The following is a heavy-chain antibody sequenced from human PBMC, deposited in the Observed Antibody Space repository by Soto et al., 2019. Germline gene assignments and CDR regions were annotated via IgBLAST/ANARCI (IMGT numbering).Heavy chain of an antibody. CDR3: ARGRRVATYPKPFDY. CDR1: GGSFSGYY. D-gene: IGHD5-12*01. CDR2: INHSGST. J-gene: IGHJ4*02. Sequence: SETLSLTCAVYGGSFSGYYWSWIRQPPGKGLEWIGEINHSGSTNYNPSLKSRVTISVDTSKNQFSLKLSSVTAADTAVYYCARGRRVATYPKPFDYWGQGTLVTVSS. V-gene: IGHV4-34*01.